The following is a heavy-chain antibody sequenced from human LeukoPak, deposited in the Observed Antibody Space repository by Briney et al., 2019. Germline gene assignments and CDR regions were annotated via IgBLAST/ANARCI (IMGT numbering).Heavy chain of an antibody. V-gene: IGHV1-18*01. Sequence: ASVKVSCKASRYTFTSYGISWVRQAGGQGLEGMGWISAYNGNTNYAQKLQGRVTMNTDTSTSTAYMELKSLRSDDTAVYYCARDVFSWRYYYYMDVWGKGTTVTVSS. D-gene: IGHD1-1*01. J-gene: IGHJ6*03. CDR3: ARDVFSWRYYYYMDV. CDR1: RYTFTSYG. CDR2: ISAYNGNT.